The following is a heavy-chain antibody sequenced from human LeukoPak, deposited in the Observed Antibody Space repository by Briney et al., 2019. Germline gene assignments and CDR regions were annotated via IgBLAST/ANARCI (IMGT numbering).Heavy chain of an antibody. CDR3: ARCSSSGWYLDDAFDI. CDR1: GYTFTGYY. J-gene: IGHJ3*02. Sequence: GASVKVSCKASGYTFTGYYMHWVRQAPGQGLEWMGWINPNSGGTNYAQKFQGWVTMTRDTSISTAYMELSRLRSDDTAVYYCARCSSSGWYLDDAFDIWGQGTMVTVSS. D-gene: IGHD6-19*01. CDR2: INPNSGGT. V-gene: IGHV1-2*04.